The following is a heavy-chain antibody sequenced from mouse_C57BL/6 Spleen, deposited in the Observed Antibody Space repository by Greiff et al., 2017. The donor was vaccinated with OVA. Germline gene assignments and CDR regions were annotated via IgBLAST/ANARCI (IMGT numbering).Heavy chain of an antibody. J-gene: IGHJ2*01. V-gene: IGHV5-16*01. CDR3: ARDGDYFGY. CDR2: INYDGSST. CDR1: GFTFSDYY. Sequence: EVQVVESEGGLVQPGSSMKLSCTASGFTFSDYYMAWVRQVPEKGLEWVANINYDGSSTYYLDSLKSRFIISRDNAKNILYLQMSSLMSEYTATYYCARDGDYFGYWGQGTTLTVSS.